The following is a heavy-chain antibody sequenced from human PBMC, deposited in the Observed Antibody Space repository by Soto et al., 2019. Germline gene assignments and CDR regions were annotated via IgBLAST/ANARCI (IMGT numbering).Heavy chain of an antibody. Sequence: PSETLSLTCSVSGASIYNGGYFWSWIRQHPGKGLEWIGYIYYSGSTYYNPSLKSRVTISVDTSKNQFSLKLSSVTAADTAVYYCARHRDCSGGTCYSGEFDPWGQGTLVTVSS. V-gene: IGHV4-31*03. CDR2: IYYSGST. J-gene: IGHJ5*02. CDR1: GASIYNGGYF. CDR3: ARHRDCSGGTCYSGEFDP. D-gene: IGHD2-15*01.